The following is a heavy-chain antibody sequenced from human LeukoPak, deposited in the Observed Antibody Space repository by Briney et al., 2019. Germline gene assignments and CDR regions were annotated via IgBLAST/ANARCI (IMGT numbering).Heavy chain of an antibody. V-gene: IGHV3-23*01. D-gene: IGHD3-22*01. CDR3: AKALGYYDSSGYLNFDS. Sequence: PGGSLRLSCAASGFTFSNYVMNWVRQAPGKGLEWVSGISGNGGSTYYADSVKGRFTLSRDNSKNTLDLQMSSLRAEDTAVYYCAKALGYYDSSGYLNFDSWGQGTLVTVSS. J-gene: IGHJ4*02. CDR1: GFTFSNYV. CDR2: ISGNGGST.